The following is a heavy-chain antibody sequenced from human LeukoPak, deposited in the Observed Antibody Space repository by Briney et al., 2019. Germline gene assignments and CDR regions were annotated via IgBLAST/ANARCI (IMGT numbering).Heavy chain of an antibody. J-gene: IGHJ4*02. V-gene: IGHV3-30*04. CDR2: ISYDGSNK. Sequence: PGGSLRLSCAASGFTFSIYAMHWVRQAPGKGLEWVAVISYDGSNKYYAHSVKGRFTISRDNSKNTLYLQMNSLRGEDTAVYYCARGGDYLDYWGQGTLVTVSS. D-gene: IGHD4-17*01. CDR3: ARGGDYLDY. CDR1: GFTFSIYA.